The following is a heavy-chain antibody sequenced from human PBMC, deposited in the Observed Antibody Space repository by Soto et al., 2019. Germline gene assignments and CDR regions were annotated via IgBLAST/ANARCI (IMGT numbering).Heavy chain of an antibody. V-gene: IGHV3-21*01. CDR2: ISSSSSYI. J-gene: IGHJ3*02. CDR1: GFTFSSYW. D-gene: IGHD3-22*01. CDR3: ARGYYYDSSGPLGDAFDI. Sequence: VGSLRLSCAASGFTFSSYWMNWVRQAPVKVLEWVSSISSSSSYIYYADSVKGRFTISRDNAKNSLYLQMNSLRAEDTAVYYCARGYYYDSSGPLGDAFDIWGQGTMVT.